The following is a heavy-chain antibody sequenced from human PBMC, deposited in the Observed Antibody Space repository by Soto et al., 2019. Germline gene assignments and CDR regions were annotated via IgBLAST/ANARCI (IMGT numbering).Heavy chain of an antibody. D-gene: IGHD5-18*01. CDR2: INHSGST. J-gene: IGHJ5*02. CDR3: ARGRRGYSEVRS. Sequence: QVQLQQWGAGLLKPSETLSLTCAVYGGSFSGYYWSWIRQPPGKGLEWIGEINHSGSTNYNPSLNSRATISVDTSKNQFSLKLSSVTAADTAVYYCARGRRGYSEVRSWGQGTLVTVSS. V-gene: IGHV4-34*01. CDR1: GGSFSGYY.